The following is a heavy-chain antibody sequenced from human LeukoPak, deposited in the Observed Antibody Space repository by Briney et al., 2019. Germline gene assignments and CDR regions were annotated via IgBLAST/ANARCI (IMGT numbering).Heavy chain of an antibody. D-gene: IGHD1-26*01. V-gene: IGHV3-7*01. Sequence: GGSLRLSRAASGFTFSSYWMSWVRQAPGEGPEWVANIKQDESEIYYVDSVKGRFTISRDNAKNSLYLQMNSLRAEDTAVYYCARDKVVGATVFDYWGQGTLVTVST. CDR2: IKQDESEI. J-gene: IGHJ4*02. CDR3: ARDKVVGATVFDY. CDR1: GFTFSSYW.